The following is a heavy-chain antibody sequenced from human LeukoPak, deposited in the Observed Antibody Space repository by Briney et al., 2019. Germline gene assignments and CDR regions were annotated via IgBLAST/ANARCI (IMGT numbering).Heavy chain of an antibody. CDR1: GFTFDDYA. CDR3: AKGEDVRVYFDWLLGGFDY. D-gene: IGHD3-9*01. CDR2: ISWNSGSI. V-gene: IGHV3-9*01. J-gene: IGHJ4*02. Sequence: PGGSLRLSCAASGFTFDDYAMHWVRQAPGKGLEWVSGISWNSGSIGYADSVKGRFTISRDNSKNTLYLQMNSLRAEDTAVYYCAKGEDVRVYFDWLLGGFDYWGQGTLVTVSS.